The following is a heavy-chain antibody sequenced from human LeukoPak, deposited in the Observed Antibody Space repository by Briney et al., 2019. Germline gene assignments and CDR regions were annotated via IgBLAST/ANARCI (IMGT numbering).Heavy chain of an antibody. D-gene: IGHD1-26*01. CDR1: VGSFSSGGSS. CDR3: ARGSYSMFDY. V-gene: IGHV4-30-2*01. CDR2: IYHSGST. Sequence: SETLSLTCAVSVGSFSSGGSSASWIRQPPGRGLEWIGYIYHSGSTYYNPSLKSRVTISVDRSKNQFSLKLSSVTAADTAVYYCARGSYSMFDYWGQGTLVTVSS. J-gene: IGHJ4*02.